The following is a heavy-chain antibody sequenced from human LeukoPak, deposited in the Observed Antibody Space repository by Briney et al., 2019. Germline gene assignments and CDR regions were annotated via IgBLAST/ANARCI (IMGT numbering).Heavy chain of an antibody. Sequence: GESLIISCKGSGYSFSNYWIAWVRQMPGKGLEWMGIIYPGDSDTTYSPSFQGQVTISADKSISTAYLQWSSLKASDTAMYYCARPAGTSFDYYGMDVWGQGTTVTVSS. CDR1: GYSFSNYW. J-gene: IGHJ6*02. CDR3: ARPAGTSFDYYGMDV. CDR2: IYPGDSDT. V-gene: IGHV5-51*01. D-gene: IGHD1-1*01.